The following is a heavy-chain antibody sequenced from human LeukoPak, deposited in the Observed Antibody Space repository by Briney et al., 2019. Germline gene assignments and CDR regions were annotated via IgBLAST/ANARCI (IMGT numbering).Heavy chain of an antibody. D-gene: IGHD2-2*01. CDR2: ISYDGSNK. CDR3: AKSASSYCSGTSCLKYYFDY. Sequence: GGSLRLSCAASRFTFSSYGMHWVRQAPGKGLEWVAVISYDGSNKYYADSVKGRFTISRDNSKNTLYLQMNSLRAADTAVYYCAKSASSYCSGTSCLKYYFDYRGQGTLVTVSS. CDR1: RFTFSSYG. V-gene: IGHV3-30*18. J-gene: IGHJ4*02.